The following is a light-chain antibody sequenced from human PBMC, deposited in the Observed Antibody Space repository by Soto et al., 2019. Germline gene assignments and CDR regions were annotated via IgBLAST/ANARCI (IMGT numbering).Light chain of an antibody. V-gene: IGKV1-5*03. J-gene: IGKJ4*01. CDR2: KAS. CDR1: QTFSGW. CDR3: QQYDSFPIT. Sequence: DIQMTQSPSTLSASVGDRVTITCRASQTFSGWLAWYQQRPGKAPKLLIYKASTLESGVPSRFSGSGSGTEFALTISSLQPDDFATYYCQQYDSFPITFGGGTTVEIK.